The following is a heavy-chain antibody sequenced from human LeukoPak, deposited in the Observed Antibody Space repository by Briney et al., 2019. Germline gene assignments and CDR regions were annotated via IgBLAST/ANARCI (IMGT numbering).Heavy chain of an antibody. CDR1: GYTFTSYA. V-gene: IGHV1-3*01. Sequence: ASVKVSCKASGYTFTSYAMHWVRQAPGQRLEWMGWINAGNGNTKYSQKFQGRVTITRDTSASTAYMELSSLRSEDTAVYYCAITYYYGSGSYYTFDYWGQGTLVTVSS. CDR2: INAGNGNT. CDR3: AITYYYGSGSYYTFDY. D-gene: IGHD3-10*01. J-gene: IGHJ4*02.